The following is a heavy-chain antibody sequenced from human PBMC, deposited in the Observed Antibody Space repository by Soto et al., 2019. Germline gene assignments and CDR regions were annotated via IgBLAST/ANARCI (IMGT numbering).Heavy chain of an antibody. V-gene: IGHV4-4*02. CDR1: GGSISSSNW. D-gene: IGHD3-10*01. CDR2: IYYNGST. J-gene: IGHJ5*01. CDR3: ARRERYYGSPGWFDP. Sequence: PSETLSLTCAVSGGSISSSNWWGWVRQPPGKGLGWIGEIYYNGSTNYNPSLRSRVAISVDTAKNQFSLNLRSVTAADTAVYFCARRERYYGSPGWFDPWGQGTLVTVSS.